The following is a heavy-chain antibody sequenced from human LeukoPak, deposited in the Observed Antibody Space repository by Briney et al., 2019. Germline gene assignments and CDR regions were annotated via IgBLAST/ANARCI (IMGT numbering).Heavy chain of an antibody. Sequence: SETLSLTCTVSGGSISSYYWSWIRQPPGKGLEWIGYIYYSGSTNYNPSLKSRVTISVDTSKNQFSLKLSSVPAADTAVYYCARDYYDSSGYTVYFDLWGRGTLVTVSS. CDR3: ARDYYDSSGYTVYFDL. CDR1: GGSISSYY. V-gene: IGHV4-59*01. J-gene: IGHJ2*01. CDR2: IYYSGST. D-gene: IGHD3-22*01.